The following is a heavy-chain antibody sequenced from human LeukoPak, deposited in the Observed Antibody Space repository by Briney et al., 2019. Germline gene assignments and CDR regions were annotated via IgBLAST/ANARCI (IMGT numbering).Heavy chain of an antibody. CDR2: ISYDGSNK. D-gene: IGHD1-26*01. CDR3: AREGGSYYEDYFDY. CDR1: GFTFSSYA. V-gene: IGHV3-30-3*01. Sequence: GGSLRLSCAASGFTFSSYAMHWVRQAPGKGLEWVAVISYDGSNKYYADSVKGRFTTSRDKSKNTLYLQMNSLRAEDTAVYYCAREGGSYYEDYFDYWGQGTLVTVSS. J-gene: IGHJ4*02.